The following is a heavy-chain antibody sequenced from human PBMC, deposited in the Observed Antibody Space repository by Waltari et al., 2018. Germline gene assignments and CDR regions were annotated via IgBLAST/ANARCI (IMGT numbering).Heavy chain of an antibody. CDR3: AHTEQFAPAVWFGP. D-gene: IGHD6-19*01. V-gene: IGHV2-5*01. CDR2: IYWNDDK. CDR1: GFSLSTNGVG. Sequence: QITFKESGPTLVKPTQTLTLTCTCSGFSLSTNGVGVGWLRQPPGKALEWLANIYWNDDKRYSPSLKSRLTITKDTSKNQVVLTMTNVDPVDTATYFCAHTEQFAPAVWFGPWGQGTLVAVSS. J-gene: IGHJ5*02.